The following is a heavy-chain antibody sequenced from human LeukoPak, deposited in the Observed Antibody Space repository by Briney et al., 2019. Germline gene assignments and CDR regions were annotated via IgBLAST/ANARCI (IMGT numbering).Heavy chain of an antibody. D-gene: IGHD2-2*01. J-gene: IGHJ4*02. Sequence: GGSLRLSCAASGFTFSSYAMSWVRQAPGKGLEWVSAISGSGGSTYYADSVKGRFTISRDNSKSTLYLQMNSLRAEDTAVYYCAKRRRGYCSSTSCYGGGIFDYWGQGTLVTVSS. CDR1: GFTFSSYA. CDR2: ISGSGGST. CDR3: AKRRRGYCSSTSCYGGGIFDY. V-gene: IGHV3-23*01.